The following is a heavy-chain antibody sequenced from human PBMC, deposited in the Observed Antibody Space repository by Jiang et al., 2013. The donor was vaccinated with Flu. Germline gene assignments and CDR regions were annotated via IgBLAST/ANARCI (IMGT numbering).Heavy chain of an antibody. CDR3: ARLMAVATEAAPLKYYFDY. CDR1: GYTFTSYG. CDR2: ISAYNGNT. J-gene: IGHJ4*02. V-gene: IGHV1-18*01. Sequence: SGAEVKKPGASVKVSCKASGYTFTSYGISWVRQAPGQGLEWMGWISAYNGNTNYAQKLQGRVTMTTDTSTSTAYMELRSLRSDDTAVYYCARLMAVATEAAPLKYYFDYWGQGTLVTVSS. D-gene: IGHD5-12*01.